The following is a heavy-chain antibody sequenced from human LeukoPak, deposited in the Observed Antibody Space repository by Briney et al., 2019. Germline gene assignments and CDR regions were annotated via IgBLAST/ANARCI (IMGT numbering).Heavy chain of an antibody. J-gene: IGHJ4*02. V-gene: IGHV1-2*02. Sequence: GASVKVSCKASGYTFTSYDINWVRQATGQGLEWMGWMNPNSGGTNYAQKFQGRVTMTRDTSISTAYMELSRLRSDDTAVYYCARPYSSSWYHYFDYWGQGTLVTVSS. CDR3: ARPYSSSWYHYFDY. CDR1: GYTFTSYD. D-gene: IGHD6-13*01. CDR2: MNPNSGGT.